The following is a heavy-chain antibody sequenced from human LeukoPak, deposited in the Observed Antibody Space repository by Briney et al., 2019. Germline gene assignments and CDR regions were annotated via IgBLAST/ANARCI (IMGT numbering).Heavy chain of an antibody. CDR1: GGTFSSYA. D-gene: IGHD3-22*01. J-gene: IGHJ4*02. Sequence: SVKVSCKASGGTFSSYAISWVRQAPGQGLEWMGGIIPIFGTANYAQKFQGRVTITADESTSTAYMELSSLRSEDTSVYYCASGPEYYYDSYWGQGTLVTVSS. V-gene: IGHV1-69*13. CDR3: ASGPEYYYDSY. CDR2: IIPIFGTA.